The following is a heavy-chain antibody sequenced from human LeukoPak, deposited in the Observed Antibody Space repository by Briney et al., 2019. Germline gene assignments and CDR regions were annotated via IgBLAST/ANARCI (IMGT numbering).Heavy chain of an antibody. V-gene: IGHV3-30*02. CDR2: ILNDGSIK. CDR1: GFTFSSNG. D-gene: IGHD5-24*01. CDR3: AKDPLHGSYYYYMDV. Sequence: PGGSLRLSCAASGFTFSSNGMHWVRQAPGKGLEWVAFILNDGSIKYYADSVKGRFTISRDNSKNTLYLQMNSLRAEDTAVYYCAKDPLHGSYYYYMDVWGKGTTVTVSS. J-gene: IGHJ6*03.